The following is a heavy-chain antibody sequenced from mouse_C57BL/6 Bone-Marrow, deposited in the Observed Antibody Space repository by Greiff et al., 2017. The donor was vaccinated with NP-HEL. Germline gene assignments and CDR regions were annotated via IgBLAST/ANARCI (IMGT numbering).Heavy chain of an antibody. CDR3: ARGGIYYGNRAWFAY. CDR2: IHPNSGST. J-gene: IGHJ3*01. V-gene: IGHV1-64*01. D-gene: IGHD2-1*01. Sequence: QVQLQQPGAELVKPGASVKLSCKASGYTFTSYWMHWVKQRPGQGLEWIGMIHPNSGSTNYNEKFKSKATLTVDKSSSTAYMQLSSLTSEDSAVYYCARGGIYYGNRAWFAYWGQGTLVTVSA. CDR1: GYTFTSYW.